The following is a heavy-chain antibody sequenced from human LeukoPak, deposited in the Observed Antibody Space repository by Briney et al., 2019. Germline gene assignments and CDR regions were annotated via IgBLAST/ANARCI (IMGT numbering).Heavy chain of an antibody. J-gene: IGHJ2*01. CDR2: INPNSGGT. CDR1: GYTFTGYY. Sequence: ASVKVSCKASGYTFTGYYMHWVRQAPGQGLEWMGWINPNSGGTNYAQKFQGRFTMTRDTSITTAYMELSRLRFDDTAVYYCARGRTLVVTAITRASWYFDLWGRGTLVTVSS. D-gene: IGHD2-21*02. CDR3: ARGRTLVVTAITRASWYFDL. V-gene: IGHV1-2*02.